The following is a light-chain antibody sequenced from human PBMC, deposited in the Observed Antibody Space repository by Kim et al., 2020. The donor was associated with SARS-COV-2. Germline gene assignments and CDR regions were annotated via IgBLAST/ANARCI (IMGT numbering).Light chain of an antibody. Sequence: SSELTQDPAVSVALVQTVRITCQGDSLRSYYATWYQQKPGQAPIVVIYGKNNRPSGIPDRFSGSSSGNTASLTITGTPAGDEADYYCNSRDSNDNVVFGG. CDR2: GKN. CDR1: SLRSYY. V-gene: IGLV3-19*01. CDR3: NSRDSNDNVV. J-gene: IGLJ2*01.